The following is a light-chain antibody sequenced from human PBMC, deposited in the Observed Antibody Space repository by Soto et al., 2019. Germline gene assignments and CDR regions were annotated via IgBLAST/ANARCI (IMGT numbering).Light chain of an antibody. Sequence: QSVLTQPPSASGSPGQSVTISCTGTSSDIGGYDYVSWYQQHPGKAPKLIIYEVTNRPSGVSYRFSGSKSGNTASLTISGLQAEDEADYYCSSYTKSNTPPYVFGTGTKLTVL. J-gene: IGLJ1*01. CDR2: EVT. CDR3: SSYTKSNTPPYV. V-gene: IGLV2-14*01. CDR1: SSDIGGYDY.